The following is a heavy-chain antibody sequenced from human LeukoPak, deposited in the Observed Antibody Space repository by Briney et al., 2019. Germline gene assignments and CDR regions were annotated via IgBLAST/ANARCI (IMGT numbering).Heavy chain of an antibody. CDR2: MNPNNANT. CDR1: GYTFTSYD. V-gene: IGHV1-8*01. Sequence: VASVKVSCKASGYTFTSYDISWARQAPGQGLEWMAWMNPNNANTGYGQKFQGRVTLTKIIAINTAYMELSSLRPEDTAVYYCARGLNGNYDSGAYAYWGQGTLVTVSS. J-gene: IGHJ4*02. CDR3: ARGLNGNYDSGAYAY. D-gene: IGHD3-22*01.